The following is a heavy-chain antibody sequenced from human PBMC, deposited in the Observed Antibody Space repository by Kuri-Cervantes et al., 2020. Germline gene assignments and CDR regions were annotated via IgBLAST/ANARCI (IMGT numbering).Heavy chain of an antibody. J-gene: IGHJ4*02. CDR3: AKDTTDSSITMIVVVIAYFDY. V-gene: IGHV3-23*01. CDR1: DFTFSSYA. D-gene: IGHD3-22*01. Sequence: SLKISCAASDFTFSSYAMSWVRQAPGKGLEWVSAISGSGGSTYYADSVKGRFTISRDNSKNTLYLQMNSLRAEDTAVYYCAKDTTDSSITMIVVVIAYFDYWGQGTLVTVSS. CDR2: ISGSGGST.